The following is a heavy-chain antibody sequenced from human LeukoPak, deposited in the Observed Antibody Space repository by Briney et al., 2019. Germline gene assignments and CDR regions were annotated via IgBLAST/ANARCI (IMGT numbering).Heavy chain of an antibody. V-gene: IGHV4-34*01. CDR1: GGSFTAYY. D-gene: IGHD6-13*01. J-gene: IGHJ6*02. CDR3: ARGHIPAAGRDTVYGLDV. CDR2: IKHTGTT. Sequence: SETLSLTCGVSGGSFTAYYWSWIRQSPGKGLEWIGEIKHTGTTKFSPSLNSRVTISVDTSKNQFSLELTSVTAADTAVYYCARGHIPAAGRDTVYGLDVWGQGIAVTVSS.